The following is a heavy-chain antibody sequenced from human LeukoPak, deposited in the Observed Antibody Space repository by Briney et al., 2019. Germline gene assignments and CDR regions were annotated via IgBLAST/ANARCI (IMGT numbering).Heavy chain of an antibody. Sequence: PSETLSLTCTVSGGSISSYYWSWIRQPPGKGLEWIGYIYYSGSTNYNPSLKSRVTISVDTSKNRFSLKLSSVTAADTAVYYCARGPMYYDFWSGYYQNYYYYMDVWGKGTTVTVSS. J-gene: IGHJ6*03. CDR2: IYYSGST. V-gene: IGHV4-59*01. CDR1: GGSISSYY. D-gene: IGHD3-3*01. CDR3: ARGPMYYDFWSGYYQNYYYYMDV.